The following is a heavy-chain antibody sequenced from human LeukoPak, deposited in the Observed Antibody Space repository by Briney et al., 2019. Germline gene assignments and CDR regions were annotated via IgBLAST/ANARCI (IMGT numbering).Heavy chain of an antibody. CDR2: INTNTGNP. CDR3: ARGPRWTYSSSWYTPRGGWFDP. CDR1: GYTFTSYA. Sequence: ASVKVSCKASGYTFTSYAMNWVRQAPGQGLEWMGWINTNTGNPTYAQGFTGRFVFSLDTSVSTAYLQISSLKAEDTAVYYCARGPRWTYSSSWYTPRGGWFDPWGQGTLVTVSS. V-gene: IGHV7-4-1*02. J-gene: IGHJ5*02. D-gene: IGHD6-13*01.